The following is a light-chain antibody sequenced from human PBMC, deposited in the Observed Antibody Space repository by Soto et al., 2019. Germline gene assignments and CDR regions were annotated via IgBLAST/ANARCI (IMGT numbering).Light chain of an antibody. V-gene: IGKV3-20*01. Sequence: EIVLTQSPGTLSLSPGERATLSCRASQSVDSRYLAWYQQKPGQAPRLLISGTSSRATGIPDRFSGSGSGTDFTLTISRLEPEDFAVYYCQQYSSPPVYTFGQGTNLEIK. CDR3: QQYSSPPVYT. CDR1: QSVDSRY. J-gene: IGKJ2*01. CDR2: GTS.